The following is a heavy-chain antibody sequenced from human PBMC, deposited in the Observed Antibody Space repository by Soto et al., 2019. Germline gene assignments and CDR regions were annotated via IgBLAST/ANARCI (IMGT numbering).Heavy chain of an antibody. V-gene: IGHV3-23*01. D-gene: IGHD6-6*01. CDR3: AKGGSSSFPIYYYYYSLDV. J-gene: IGHJ6*03. Sequence: GGSLRLSCAASGFTFSSYAMSWVRQAPGKGLEWVSAISVSGGSTYYGDSVKGRFTISRDNSKNTLYLQMNSLRAEDTAVYYCAKGGSSSFPIYYYYYSLDVWGKGTTVTVSS. CDR2: ISVSGGST. CDR1: GFTFSSYA.